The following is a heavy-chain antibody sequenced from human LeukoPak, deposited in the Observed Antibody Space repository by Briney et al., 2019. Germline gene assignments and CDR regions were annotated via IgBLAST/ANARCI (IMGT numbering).Heavy chain of an antibody. CDR3: ARGDIVVVTATQGYNWFDA. V-gene: IGHV5-51*01. D-gene: IGHD2-21*02. J-gene: IGHJ5*02. CDR2: IYPGDSTT. Sequence: GESLKISCKASGYSFTSYWIGRVRQMPGKGLEWMGVIYPGDSTTRYSPSFQGRVTLSADKSISTAYLQWSSLKASDTAMYYCARGDIVVVTATQGYNWFDAWGQGTLVTVSS. CDR1: GYSFTSYW.